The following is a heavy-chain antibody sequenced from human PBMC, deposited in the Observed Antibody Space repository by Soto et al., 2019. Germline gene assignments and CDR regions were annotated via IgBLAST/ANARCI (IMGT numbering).Heavy chain of an antibody. V-gene: IGHV4-34*01. CDR1: GGGFSGYY. D-gene: IGHD4-17*01. J-gene: IGHJ5*01. CDR3: ARDDGDNLSCFFDS. CDR2: INHSGST. Sequence: PLSLTRAVVGGGFSGYYGGCIRQPPRKGLEWMGEINHSGSTNYNPSLKSRVTISVDTSKNPFSLKLSSVTAADTAVYYCARDDGDNLSCFFDSWGQGTLVTVS.